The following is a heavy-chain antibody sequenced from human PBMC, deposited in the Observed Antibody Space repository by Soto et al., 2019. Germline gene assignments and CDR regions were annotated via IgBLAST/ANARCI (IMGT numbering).Heavy chain of an antibody. J-gene: IGHJ3*02. Sequence: GGSLRLSCAASGFTFSSYAMSWVRQAPGKGLEWVSAISGSGGSTYYADSVKGRFTISRDNSKNTLYLQMNSLRAEDTAVYYCANRDDFWSGYRPLAFDIWGQGTMVTVSS. CDR2: ISGSGGST. V-gene: IGHV3-23*01. CDR1: GFTFSSYA. D-gene: IGHD3-3*01. CDR3: ANRDDFWSGYRPLAFDI.